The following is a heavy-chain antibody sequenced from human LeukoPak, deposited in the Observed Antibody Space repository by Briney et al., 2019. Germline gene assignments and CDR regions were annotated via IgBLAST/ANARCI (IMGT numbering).Heavy chain of an antibody. Sequence: ASVKVSCKASGYTFTSYGISWVRQAPGQGLEWMGWISAYNGNTNYAQKLQGRVTITTDTSTSTAYMELRSLRSDDTAVYYCARAYCGGDCYRDDYWGQGTLVTVSS. D-gene: IGHD2-21*01. CDR2: ISAYNGNT. V-gene: IGHV1-18*01. CDR1: GYTFTSYG. J-gene: IGHJ4*02. CDR3: ARAYCGGDCYRDDY.